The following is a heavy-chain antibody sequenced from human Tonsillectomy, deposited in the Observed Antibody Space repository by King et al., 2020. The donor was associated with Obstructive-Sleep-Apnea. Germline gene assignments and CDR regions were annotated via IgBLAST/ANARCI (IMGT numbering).Heavy chain of an antibody. CDR1: GFTFGDYA. CDR3: TRCVIVVVPAAFIPYY. Sequence: DVQLVESGGGLVQPGRSLRLSCTVSGFTFGDYAMSWFRQAPGKGLEWVGCIRSKAYGGTTEYAASVKVRFTISRDDSISIVFLQMNSLKTEDTAVYYCTRCVIVVVPAAFIPYYWGQGTLVTVSS. CDR2: IRSKAYGGTT. J-gene: IGHJ4*02. V-gene: IGHV3-49*03. D-gene: IGHD2-2*01.